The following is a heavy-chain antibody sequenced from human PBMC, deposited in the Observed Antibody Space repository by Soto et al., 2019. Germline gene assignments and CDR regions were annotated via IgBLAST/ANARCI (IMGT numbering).Heavy chain of an antibody. D-gene: IGHD3-3*01. CDR2: IYYRGTT. CDR3: ARLKHDFWTGYLVDY. CDR1: SASITNTNYN. J-gene: IGHJ4*02. Sequence: QLQESGPGLVKPSETLSLTCTVSSASITNTNYNWAWIRQPPGKGLEWIGSIYYRGTTYYNASLKSRVTISVDTSNNQFSLSLRSVAAADTAAYYCARLKHDFWTGYLVDYWGQGTLVTVSS. V-gene: IGHV4-39*01.